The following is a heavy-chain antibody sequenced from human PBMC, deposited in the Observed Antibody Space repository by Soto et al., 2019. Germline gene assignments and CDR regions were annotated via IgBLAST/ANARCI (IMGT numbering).Heavy chain of an antibody. D-gene: IGHD6-13*01. Sequence: PGGSLRLSCAASGFTFSSYAMNWVRQAPGKGLEWVSVISGSGDSTYYADSVKGRFTISRDNSKNTLYLQMNSLRVEDTAVYYCARRGPGTYFDHWGQGTLVTVSS. J-gene: IGHJ4*02. CDR2: ISGSGDST. V-gene: IGHV3-23*01. CDR1: GFTFSSYA. CDR3: ARRGPGTYFDH.